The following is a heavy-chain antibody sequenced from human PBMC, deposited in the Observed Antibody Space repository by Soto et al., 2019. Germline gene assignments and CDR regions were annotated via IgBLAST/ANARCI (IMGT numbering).Heavy chain of an antibody. CDR2: IYYSGST. V-gene: IGHV4-31*03. CDR3: ARDLDGNNNWFDP. D-gene: IGHD4-17*01. J-gene: IGHJ5*02. CDR1: GVSISSGGYY. Sequence: SETLSLTCTVSGVSISSGGYYWSWIRQHPGKGLEWIGYIYYSGSTYYNPSLKSRVTISVDTSKNQFSLKLSSVTAADTAVYYCARDLDGNNNWFDPWGQGTLVTVSS.